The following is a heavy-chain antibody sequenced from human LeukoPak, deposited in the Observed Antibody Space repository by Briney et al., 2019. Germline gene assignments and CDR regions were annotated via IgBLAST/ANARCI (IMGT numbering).Heavy chain of an antibody. CDR3: ARDLPVAGAYHNFGY. J-gene: IGHJ4*02. V-gene: IGHV3-30*03. CDR1: GFTFSSYG. Sequence: PGRSLTLSCAASGFTFSSYGMHWVRQAPGKGLEWVAVISYDGSNKYYADSVMDRFTISRDNAKNSLYLQMISLGDEDTAVYYCARDLPVAGAYHNFGYWGQGTLVTVSS. CDR2: ISYDGSNK. D-gene: IGHD6-19*01.